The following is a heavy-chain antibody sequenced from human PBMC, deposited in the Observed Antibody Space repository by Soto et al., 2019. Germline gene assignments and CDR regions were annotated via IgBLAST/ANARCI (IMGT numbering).Heavy chain of an antibody. J-gene: IGHJ6*02. CDR2: ISAYNGNT. CDR1: GYTFTSYG. D-gene: IGHD3-3*01. CDR3: ARDQLYDFWSGYFLPYHYYYYGMDV. V-gene: IGHV1-18*04. Sequence: ASVKVSCEASGYTFTSYGISWVRQAPGQGLEWMGWISAYNGNTNYAQKLQGRVTMTTDTSTSTAYMELRSLRSDDTAVYYCARDQLYDFWSGYFLPYHYYYYGMDVWGQGTT.